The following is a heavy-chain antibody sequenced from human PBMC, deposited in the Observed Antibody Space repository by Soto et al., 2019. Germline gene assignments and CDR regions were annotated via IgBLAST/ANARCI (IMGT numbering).Heavy chain of an antibody. CDR2: IYTTGST. CDR1: GGSISSFY. Sequence: GPVPASETLSLTCTVSGGSISSFYWTWIRQPAGKGLEWIGRIYTTGSTNYNPSLKSRVTMSLDTSKNEFSLKLKSVTAADTALYYCASGLYDRSGYSGNDAFDIWGQGTVVTVSS. CDR3: ASGLYDRSGYSGNDAFDI. V-gene: IGHV4-4*07. D-gene: IGHD3-22*01. J-gene: IGHJ3*02.